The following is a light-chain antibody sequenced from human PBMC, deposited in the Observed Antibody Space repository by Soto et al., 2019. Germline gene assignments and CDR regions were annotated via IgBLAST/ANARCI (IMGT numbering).Light chain of an antibody. CDR3: QQVNYYPFT. V-gene: IGKV1-12*01. CDR1: RDISNS. J-gene: IGKJ4*01. CDR2: GAS. Sequence: DIQMTQSPSSVSASVGDRLTITCRASRDISNSLAWYQQTPGKAPKLLLRGASSLHRGVPSRFSGGGAGTEFTLIINGLQPEDFATYYCQQVNYYPFTCGGGTTVAIK.